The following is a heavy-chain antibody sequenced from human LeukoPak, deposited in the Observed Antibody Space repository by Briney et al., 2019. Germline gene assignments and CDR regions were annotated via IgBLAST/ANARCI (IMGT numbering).Heavy chain of an antibody. V-gene: IGHV3-48*04. CDR2: ISSSGSTI. CDR3: AKEGSGFLDY. Sequence: GGSLRLSCAASGFTFSSYAMNWVRQAPGKGLEWVSYISSSGSTIYYADSVKGRFTISRDNAKNSLYLQMNSLRAEDTALYYCAKEGSGFLDYWGQGTLVTVSS. D-gene: IGHD3-22*01. J-gene: IGHJ4*02. CDR1: GFTFSSYA.